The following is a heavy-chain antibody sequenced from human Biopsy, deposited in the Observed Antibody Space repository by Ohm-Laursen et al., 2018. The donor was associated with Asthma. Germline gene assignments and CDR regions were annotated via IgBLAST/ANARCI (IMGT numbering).Heavy chain of an antibody. CDR2: ISVYNGNT. CDR1: GYIFNSAG. CDR3: ARAVDYSHYYGIDV. V-gene: IGHV1-18*01. D-gene: IGHD3-10*01. Sequence: ASVKVSCKTSGYIFNSAGITWVRQAPGQGLEWMGRISVYNGNTKVAQKLQDRVTMITDTSTSTAYMELRSLRSDDTAVYFCARAVDYSHYYGIDVWGQGTTVTVS. J-gene: IGHJ6*02.